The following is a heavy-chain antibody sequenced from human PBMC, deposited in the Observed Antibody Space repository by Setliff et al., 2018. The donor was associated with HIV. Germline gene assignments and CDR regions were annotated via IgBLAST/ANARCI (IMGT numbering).Heavy chain of an antibody. J-gene: IGHJ4*02. CDR2: IKQDGSEK. D-gene: IGHD2-2*01. V-gene: IGHV3-7*03. CDR1: GFTFSDYV. Sequence: GGSLRLSCAASGFTFSDYVMYWVRQAPGKGLEWVANIKQDGSEKYYVDSVKGRFTISRDNAKNSLYLQMNSLRAEDTAVYYCASHFGYCSSTSCEGYWGQGALVTVSS. CDR3: ASHFGYCSSTSCEGY.